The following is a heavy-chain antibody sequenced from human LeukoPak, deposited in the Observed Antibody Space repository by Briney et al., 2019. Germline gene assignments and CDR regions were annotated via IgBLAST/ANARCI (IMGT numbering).Heavy chain of an antibody. CDR3: AREGYSSGWFRN. V-gene: IGHV3-30*03. CDR2: ISYDGSNK. CDR1: GFTFSSYG. D-gene: IGHD6-19*01. Sequence: GGSLRLSCAASGFTFSSYGMHWVRQAPGKGLEWVAVISYDGSNKYYADSVKGRFTISRDNSKNTLFLQMNSLRAEDTAVHYCAREGYSSGWFRNWGQGTLVTVSS. J-gene: IGHJ4*02.